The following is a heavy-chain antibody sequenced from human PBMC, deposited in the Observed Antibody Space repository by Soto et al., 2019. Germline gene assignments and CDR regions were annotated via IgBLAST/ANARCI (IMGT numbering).Heavy chain of an antibody. Sequence: SETLSLTCTVSGGSISSYYWSWIRQPPGKGLEWIGYIYYSGSTNYNPSPKSRVTISVDTSKNQFSLKLSSVTAADTAVYYCARVRSYYDYVWGRFPPYYFDYWGQGTLVTVSS. V-gene: IGHV4-59*01. D-gene: IGHD3-16*01. J-gene: IGHJ4*02. CDR1: GGSISSYY. CDR2: IYYSGST. CDR3: ARVRSYYDYVWGRFPPYYFDY.